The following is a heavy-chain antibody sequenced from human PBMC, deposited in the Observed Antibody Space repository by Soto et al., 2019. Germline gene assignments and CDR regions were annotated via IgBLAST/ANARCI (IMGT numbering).Heavy chain of an antibody. V-gene: IGHV3-48*02. J-gene: IGHJ5*02. CDR2: ITSKSTTI. Sequence: ESGGGLVQPGGSLRLSCAASGFTFTSYSMNWVRQAPGQGLEWVSYITSKSTTIKYADSVKGRFTVSRDNAKNSLYLQLNSLRDEDTAVYYCAREMGACSDSSCYPGPYDSWGQGTLVTVSS. CDR3: AREMGACSDSSCYPGPYDS. CDR1: GFTFTSYS. D-gene: IGHD3-16*01.